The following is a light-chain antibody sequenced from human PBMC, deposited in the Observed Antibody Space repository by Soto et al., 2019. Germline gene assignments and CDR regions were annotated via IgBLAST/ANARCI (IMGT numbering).Light chain of an antibody. V-gene: IGKV3-20*01. CDR3: HQYGTSPFT. J-gene: IGKJ2*01. CDR1: ETVGRAY. Sequence: VLTQSAGTVSLSQGETVTLSCRASETVGRAYFAWYQQRPGQTPRLLLDGASNRAADIPDRFSGSGSGADFTLTISRLEPEDVAVYYCHQYGTSPFTFGQGTKVE. CDR2: GAS.